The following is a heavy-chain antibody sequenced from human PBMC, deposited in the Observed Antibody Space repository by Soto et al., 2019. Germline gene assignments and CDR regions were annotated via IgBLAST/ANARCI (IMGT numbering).Heavy chain of an antibody. CDR3: ARTREDVTIFGVVTDYYYYGMDV. Sequence: PGGSLRLSCAASGFTFSGYAMSWVRQAPGKGLEWVSAISGSGGSTYYADSVKGRFTISRDNSKNTLYLQMNSLRAEDTAVYYCARTREDVTIFGVVTDYYYYGMDVWGQGTTVTVSS. D-gene: IGHD3-3*01. CDR2: ISGSGGST. CDR1: GFTFSGYA. J-gene: IGHJ6*02. V-gene: IGHV3-23*01.